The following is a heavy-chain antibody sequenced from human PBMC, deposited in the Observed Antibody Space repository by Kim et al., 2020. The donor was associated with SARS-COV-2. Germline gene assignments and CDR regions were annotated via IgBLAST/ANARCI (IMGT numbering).Heavy chain of an antibody. D-gene: IGHD3-3*01. CDR1: GGSISSYY. Sequence: SETLSLTCTVSGGSISSYYWSWIRQPPGKGLEWIGYIYYSGSTNYNPSLKSRVTISVDTSKNQFSLKLSSVTAADTAVYYCARWRGDPWGVYDFWSVRRNNWFDPWGQGTLVTVSS. CDR2: IYYSGST. J-gene: IGHJ5*02. CDR3: ARWRGDPWGVYDFWSVRRNNWFDP. V-gene: IGHV4-59*13.